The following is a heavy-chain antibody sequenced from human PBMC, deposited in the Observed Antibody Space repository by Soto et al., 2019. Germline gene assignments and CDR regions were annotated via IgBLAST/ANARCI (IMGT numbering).Heavy chain of an antibody. CDR3: ARSRWNDYAEN. CDR1: GFTFSMYW. V-gene: IGHV3-7*03. D-gene: IGHD4-17*01. J-gene: IGHJ4*02. Sequence: VQLVESGGGLVQPGGSLRLSCAASGFTFSMYWMSWVRQAPGKGLEWVANIKQDGTEKNYVDFVKGRFTIFRDNAKNSLYLQMKSLRAEDTAVYYCARSRWNDYAENWGQGTLVTVSS. CDR2: IKQDGTEK.